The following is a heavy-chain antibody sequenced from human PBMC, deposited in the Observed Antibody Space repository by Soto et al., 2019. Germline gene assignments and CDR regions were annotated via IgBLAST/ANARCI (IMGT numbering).Heavy chain of an antibody. Sequence: EVQLVESGGGLVQPGGSLRVSCAASGFTFSSYEMNWVRPAAGKGLVWVSYISSGGIITYNADSVKARFTISRDNAKNSLYLQMSSLRAEDTAVYYCARVLIPQRYYYYGMDVWGQGTTVTVSS. CDR1: GFTFSSYE. V-gene: IGHV3-48*03. J-gene: IGHJ6*02. CDR2: ISSGGIIT. CDR3: ARVLIPQRYYYYGMDV. D-gene: IGHD1-1*01.